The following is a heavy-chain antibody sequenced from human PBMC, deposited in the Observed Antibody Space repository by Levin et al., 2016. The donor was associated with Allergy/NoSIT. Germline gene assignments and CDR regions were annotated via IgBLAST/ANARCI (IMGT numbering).Heavy chain of an antibody. CDR2: ISYDGSNK. Sequence: GESLKISCAASGFTFSSYGMHWVRQAPGKGLEWVAVISYDGSNKYYADSVKGRFTISRDNSKNTLYLQMNSLRAEDTAVYYCARDYLFTLPIGGWAYYYYGMDVWGQGTTVTVSS. J-gene: IGHJ6*02. V-gene: IGHV3-30*03. CDR1: GFTFSSYG. D-gene: IGHD2-15*01. CDR3: ARDYLFTLPIGGWAYYYYGMDV.